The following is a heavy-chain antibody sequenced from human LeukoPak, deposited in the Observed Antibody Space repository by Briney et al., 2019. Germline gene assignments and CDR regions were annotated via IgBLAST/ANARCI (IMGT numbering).Heavy chain of an antibody. V-gene: IGHV4-30-2*01. Sequence: PSETLSLTCAVSGGSISSGGYSWSWIRQPPGKGLEWIGYIYHSGSTYYNPSLKGRVTISVDRSKNQFSLKLSSVTAADTAVYYCARSYYDFWSGYYTAFDYWGQGTLVTVSS. J-gene: IGHJ4*02. CDR2: IYHSGST. CDR1: GGSISSGGYS. D-gene: IGHD3-3*01. CDR3: ARSYYDFWSGYYTAFDY.